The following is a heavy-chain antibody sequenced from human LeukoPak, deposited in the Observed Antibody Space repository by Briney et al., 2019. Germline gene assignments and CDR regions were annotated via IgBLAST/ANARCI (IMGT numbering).Heavy chain of an antibody. J-gene: IGHJ6*03. CDR2: IYYSGST. CDR1: GRSISSSSYY. CDR3: ASLGTIGIFGSYYMDF. D-gene: IGHD3-3*01. Sequence: PSETLPLTCTLSGRSISSSSYYWAWIRQPPGKGLEWIGSIYYSGSTYYNPSLKSRVTISVDTSKNQFSLELSSVIAADTAVYYCASLGTIGIFGSYYMDFLGKGTTVTVSS. V-gene: IGHV4-39*01.